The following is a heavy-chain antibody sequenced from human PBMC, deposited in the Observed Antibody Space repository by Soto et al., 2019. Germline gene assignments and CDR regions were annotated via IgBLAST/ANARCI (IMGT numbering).Heavy chain of an antibody. CDR3: ARDRVEYSSSSGELD. V-gene: IGHV3-30-3*01. J-gene: IGHJ4*02. D-gene: IGHD6-6*01. Sequence: PGGSLRLSCAASGFTFSSYAMHWVRQAPGKGLEWVAVISYDGSNKYYADSVKGRFTISRDNSKNTLYLQMNSLRAEDTAVYYCARDRVEYSSSSGELDWGQGTLVTVSS. CDR1: GFTFSSYA. CDR2: ISYDGSNK.